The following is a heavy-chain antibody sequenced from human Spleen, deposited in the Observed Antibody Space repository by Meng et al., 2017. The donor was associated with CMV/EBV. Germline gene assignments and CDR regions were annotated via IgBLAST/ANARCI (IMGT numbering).Heavy chain of an antibody. D-gene: IGHD3-10*01. J-gene: IGHJ4*02. CDR3: TRLRGVGLRGYFDS. V-gene: IGHV3-72*01. Sequence: GESLKISCAASGFTFSDHYMDWVRQAPGKGLEWVGRSRDKANSYTTEYAASVEGRFTISRDDSKNSLYLQMNGLRNEDTAVYYCTRLRGVGLRGYFDSWGQGTLVTVSS. CDR1: GFTFSDHY. CDR2: SRDKANSYTT.